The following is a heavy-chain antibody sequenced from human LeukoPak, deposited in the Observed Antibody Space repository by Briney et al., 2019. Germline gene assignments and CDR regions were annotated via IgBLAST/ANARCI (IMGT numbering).Heavy chain of an antibody. V-gene: IGHV4-31*03. Sequence: SETLSLTCTVSGGSISSGGYYWSWIRQHPGKGLEWIGYIYYSGSTYYNPSLKSRVTISVDTSKNQFSLKLSSVTAADTAVYYCARGGHNYDILTGYYGHYFDYWGQGTLVTVSS. J-gene: IGHJ4*02. CDR1: GGSISSGGYY. CDR2: IYYSGST. CDR3: ARGGHNYDILTGYYGHYFDY. D-gene: IGHD3-9*01.